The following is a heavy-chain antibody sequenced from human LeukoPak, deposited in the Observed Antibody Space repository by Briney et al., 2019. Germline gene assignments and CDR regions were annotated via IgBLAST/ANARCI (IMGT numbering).Heavy chain of an antibody. V-gene: IGHV3-21*01. D-gene: IGHD1-26*01. CDR2: ISSSSSYI. CDR1: GLTFSTSG. CDR3: ARGARSGSYYSWFDP. Sequence: GGSLRLSCTASGLTFSTSGFNWVRQAPGKGLEWVSSISSSSSYIYYADSVKGRFTISRDNAKNSLYLQMNSLRAEDTAVYYCARGARSGSYYSWFDPWGQGTLVTVSS. J-gene: IGHJ5*02.